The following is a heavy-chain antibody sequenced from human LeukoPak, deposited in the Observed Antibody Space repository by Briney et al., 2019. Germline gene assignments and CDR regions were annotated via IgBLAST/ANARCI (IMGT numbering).Heavy chain of an antibody. J-gene: IGHJ4*02. V-gene: IGHV3-23*01. CDR3: AGRVTGYSSGYVY. D-gene: IGHD5-18*01. CDR2: ISGSAHKI. Sequence: PGGSLRLSCVSSGITFSNYAVSWVRQAPEKGVDWVSVISGSAHKIRYADSVKGRFTISRDNSENIVYLQMNNLRGEDTAVYYCAGRVTGYSSGYVYWGQGTLVTVSS. CDR1: GITFSNYA.